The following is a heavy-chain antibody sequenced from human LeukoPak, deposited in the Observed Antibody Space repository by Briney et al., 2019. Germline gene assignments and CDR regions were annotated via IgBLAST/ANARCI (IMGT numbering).Heavy chain of an antibody. CDR2: ISYDGSNK. D-gene: IGHD3-22*01. J-gene: IGHJ4*02. CDR3: AREAITMIVVVITTPSFDY. V-gene: IGHV3-30*04. CDR1: GFTFSSYA. Sequence: PRGSLRLSCAASGFTFSSYAMHWVRQAPGKGLEWVAVISYDGSNKYYADSVKGRFTISRDNSKNTLYLQMNSLRAEDTAVYYCAREAITMIVVVITTPSFDYWGQGTLVTVSS.